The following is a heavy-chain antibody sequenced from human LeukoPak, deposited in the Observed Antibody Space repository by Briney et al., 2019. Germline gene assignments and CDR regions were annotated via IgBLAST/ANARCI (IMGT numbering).Heavy chain of an antibody. Sequence: SQTLSLTCTVSGFSISSGDYYWRWIRQPPGKGLEWIGYIYYSGSTYYNPSLKSRVTISVDTSKNQFSLKLSSVTAADTAVYYCAREGCGSGGSCYSNWFDPWGQGTLVTVSS. CDR2: IYYSGST. CDR3: AREGCGSGGSCYSNWFDP. V-gene: IGHV4-30-4*01. D-gene: IGHD2-15*01. J-gene: IGHJ5*02. CDR1: GFSISSGDYY.